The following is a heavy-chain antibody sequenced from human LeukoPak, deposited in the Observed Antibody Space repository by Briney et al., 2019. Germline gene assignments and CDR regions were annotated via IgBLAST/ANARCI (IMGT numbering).Heavy chain of an antibody. J-gene: IGHJ4*02. Sequence: SETLSLTCTVSGGSLSSGSYYWGWIRQPPGKGMEWIGTIYYSGSTYYNASLKSRGTISVDTSKNQFSLKLNSVTAADTAVYFCARQVVAVAGTGYFDYWGQGTLVTVSS. D-gene: IGHD6-19*01. CDR1: GGSLSSGSYY. V-gene: IGHV4-39*01. CDR3: ARQVVAVAGTGYFDY. CDR2: IYYSGST.